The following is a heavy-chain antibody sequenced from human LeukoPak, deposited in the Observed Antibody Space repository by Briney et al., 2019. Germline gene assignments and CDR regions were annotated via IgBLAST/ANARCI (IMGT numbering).Heavy chain of an antibody. CDR1: GYTFTSYY. CDR3: ARDGGGTGYSSSGDYYMDV. CDR2: INPSGGST. J-gene: IGHJ6*03. V-gene: IGHV1-46*01. D-gene: IGHD6-13*01. Sequence: ASVKVSCKASGYTFTSYYTHWVRQAPGQGLEWMGIINPSGGSTSYAQKFQGRVTMTRDMSTSTVYMELSSLRSEDTAVYYCARDGGGTGYSSSGDYYMDVWGKGTTVTVSS.